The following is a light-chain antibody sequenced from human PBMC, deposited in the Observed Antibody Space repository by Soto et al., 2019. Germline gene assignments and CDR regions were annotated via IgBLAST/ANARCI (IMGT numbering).Light chain of an antibody. V-gene: IGKV1-16*01. J-gene: IGKJ1*01. CDR3: QQYDSVPWT. Sequence: FQITRSPSQLTASVGDRVTTTCRASQGISSYLAWYQQKPGKAPKLLIYAASTLQSGVPSRFSGSGSGTEFTLTISSLQPDDFATYYCQQYDSVPWTFGQGTKVDIK. CDR2: AAS. CDR1: QGISSY.